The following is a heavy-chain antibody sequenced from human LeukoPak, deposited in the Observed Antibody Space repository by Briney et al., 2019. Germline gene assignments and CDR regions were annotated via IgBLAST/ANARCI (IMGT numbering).Heavy chain of an antibody. J-gene: IGHJ4*02. V-gene: IGHV3-7*01. CDR2: IKMDGSET. D-gene: IGHD1-26*01. CDR1: GFTFGDYA. CDR3: ARGGMVKLYY. Sequence: PGGSLRLSCTASGFTFGDYAMSWFRQAPGKGLEYVANIKMDGSETYYVDSVKGRFTISRDNAKNSLYLQMDSLRAEDTAVYYCARGGMVKLYYWGQGTLVTVSS.